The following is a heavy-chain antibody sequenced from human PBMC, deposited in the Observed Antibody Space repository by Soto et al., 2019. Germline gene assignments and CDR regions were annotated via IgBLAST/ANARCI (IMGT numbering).Heavy chain of an antibody. V-gene: IGHV3-48*02. CDR1: GFTFSSYS. J-gene: IGHJ4*02. Sequence: GGSLRLSCAASGFTFSSYSMNWVRQAQGKGLEWVSYISSSSSTIYYADSVKGRFTISRDNAKNSLYLQMNSLRDEDTAVYYCARVVVVPAAIPYFDYWGQGTLVTVSS. D-gene: IGHD2-2*01. CDR3: ARVVVVPAAIPYFDY. CDR2: ISSSSSTI.